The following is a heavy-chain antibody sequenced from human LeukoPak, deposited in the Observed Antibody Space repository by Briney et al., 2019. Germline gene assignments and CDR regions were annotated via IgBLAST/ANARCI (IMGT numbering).Heavy chain of an antibody. CDR2: ILSSGST. V-gene: IGHV4-61*02. J-gene: IGHJ3*02. CDR1: HGSISSGSYH. Sequence: SETLSLTCTVSHGSISSGSYHWSWFRQPAGKGLEWIGRILSSGSTNSNPSLKSRVTISLDTSKKQFSLDLISVTAADTAVYYCATRVGGNAFDIWGQGTMVTVSS. D-gene: IGHD1-26*01. CDR3: ATRVGGNAFDI.